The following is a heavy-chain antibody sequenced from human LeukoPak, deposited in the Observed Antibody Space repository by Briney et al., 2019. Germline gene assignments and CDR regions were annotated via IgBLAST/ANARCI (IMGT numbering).Heavy chain of an antibody. V-gene: IGHV1-24*01. D-gene: IGHD3-10*01. J-gene: IGHJ6*03. CDR3: ARNYYYGSGSYYKANYYYMDV. CDR1: GYTLTELS. Sequence: ASVKVSCKVSGYTLTELSMHWVRQAPGKGLEWMGGFDPEDGETIYAQKFQGRVTMTEDTSTDTAYMELSSLRSEDTAVYYCARNYYYGSGSYYKANYYYMDVWGKGTTVTVSS. CDR2: FDPEDGET.